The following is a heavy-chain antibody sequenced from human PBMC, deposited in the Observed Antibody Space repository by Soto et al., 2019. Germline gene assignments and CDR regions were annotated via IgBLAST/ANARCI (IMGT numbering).Heavy chain of an antibody. CDR1: GFTFSSYS. CDR3: ARVIGRCIRFSRVDWFDP. J-gene: IGHJ5*02. Sequence: EVQLVESGGGLVKPGGSLRLSCAASGFTFSSYSMNWVRQAPGKGLEWVSSISSSSSYIYYADSVKGRFTISRDNAKNPLYLQMNSLRAEDKGVYYCARVIGRCIRFSRVDWFDPWGQGTLVNVSS. CDR2: ISSSSSYI. D-gene: IGHD3-3*01. V-gene: IGHV3-21*01.